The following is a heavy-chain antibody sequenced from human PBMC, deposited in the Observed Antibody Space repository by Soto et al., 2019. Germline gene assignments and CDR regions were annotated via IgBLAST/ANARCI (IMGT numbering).Heavy chain of an antibody. J-gene: IGHJ3*02. CDR3: ASYYYDSSGYYPGAFDI. D-gene: IGHD3-22*01. CDR1: GFTFSSYA. Sequence: PVGSLRLSCTASGFTFSSYAMSWVRQAPGKGLEWVSASSGSGGSTYYADSVKGRFTISRDNSKNTLYLQMNSLRAEDTAVYYCASYYYDSSGYYPGAFDIWGQGTMVTVSS. V-gene: IGHV3-23*01. CDR2: SSGSGGST.